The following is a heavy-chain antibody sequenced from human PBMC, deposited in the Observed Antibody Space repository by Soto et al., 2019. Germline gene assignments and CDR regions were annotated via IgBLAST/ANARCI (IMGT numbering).Heavy chain of an antibody. CDR3: TRDQYYDFWSGFKGGMDV. D-gene: IGHD3-3*01. CDR2: IRSKAYGGTT. V-gene: IGHV3-49*04. CDR1: GFTFGDYA. J-gene: IGHJ6*02. Sequence: GGSLRLSCTASGFTFGDYAMSWVRQAPGKGLEWVGFIRSKAYGGTTEYAASVKGRFTISRDDSKSIAYLQMNSLKTEDTAVYYCTRDQYYDFWSGFKGGMDVWGQGTTVTVPS.